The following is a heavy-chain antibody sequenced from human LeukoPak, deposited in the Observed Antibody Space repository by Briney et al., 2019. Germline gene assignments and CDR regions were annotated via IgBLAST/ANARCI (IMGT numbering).Heavy chain of an antibody. D-gene: IGHD3-22*01. V-gene: IGHV1-69*13. J-gene: IGHJ4*02. CDR1: GGTFSSYA. CDR3: ARGPSYYVSSGYYYY. CDR2: IIPIFGTA. Sequence: ASVTVSCKASGGTFSSYAISWVRQAPGQGLEWMGGIIPIFGTANYAQKFQGRVTITADESTSTAYMELSSLRSEDTAVYYCARGPSYYVSSGYYYYWGQGTLVTVSS.